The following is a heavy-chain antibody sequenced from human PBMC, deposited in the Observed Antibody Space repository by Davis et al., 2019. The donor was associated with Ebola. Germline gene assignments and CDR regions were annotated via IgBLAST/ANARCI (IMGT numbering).Heavy chain of an antibody. CDR2: IYPGDSDT. D-gene: IGHD2-15*01. CDR3: ARQPHWRLLQTDY. CDR1: GYSFTSYW. Sequence: GESLKISCKGSGYSFTSYWIGWVRQMPGKGLEWMGTIYPGDSDTRYSPSFQGQVTISADKSISTAYLQWSSLKASDTAMYYCARQPHWRLLQTDYWGQGTLVTVSS. J-gene: IGHJ4*02. V-gene: IGHV5-51*01.